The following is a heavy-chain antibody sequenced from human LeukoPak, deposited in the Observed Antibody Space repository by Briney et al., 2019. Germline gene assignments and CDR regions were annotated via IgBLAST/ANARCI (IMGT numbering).Heavy chain of an antibody. Sequence: SETLSLTCTVSGGSISSYYWSWIRQPPGKGLEWIGCIYHRGSTYYNPSLKSRVSMSADRSKNQFSLKLISVTAADTAVYYCARVLDFYDSSGFYYGPFDPWGQGTLVTVSS. CDR1: GGSISSYY. CDR3: ARVLDFYDSSGFYYGPFDP. J-gene: IGHJ5*02. D-gene: IGHD3-22*01. V-gene: IGHV4-59*04. CDR2: IYHRGST.